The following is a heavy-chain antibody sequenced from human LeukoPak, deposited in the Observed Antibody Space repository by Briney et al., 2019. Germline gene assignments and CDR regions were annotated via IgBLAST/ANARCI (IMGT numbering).Heavy chain of an antibody. CDR3: ARDYYDSSGYSGQYNWFAP. J-gene: IGHJ5*02. CDR1: GYTFTGYY. D-gene: IGHD3-22*01. V-gene: IGHV1-2*02. CDR2: ISPNSGGT. Sequence: ASVKVSCKASGYTFTGYYIHWVRQAPGQGLAWMGWISPNSGGTNYAQKFQGRVTMTRDTSISTAYMELSRLTPDDTAVYYCARDYYDSSGYSGQYNWFAPWGQGTLVTVSS.